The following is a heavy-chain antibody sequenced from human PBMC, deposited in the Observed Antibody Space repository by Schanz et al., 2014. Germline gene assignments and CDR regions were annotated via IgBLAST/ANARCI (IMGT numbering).Heavy chain of an antibody. CDR3: ARDRRFFDRDDLYYFDS. D-gene: IGHD3-3*01. Sequence: QVQLVQSGAEVKKPGASVRVSCKASGYTFTTYAMSWVRQAPGQGLEWVGWISAYNGNTKYPQKLQGRVTMTTDTSTSTAYMAVTDLRSDDTAVYYCARDRRFFDRDDLYYFDSWGQGTLVTVSS. CDR1: GYTFTTYA. J-gene: IGHJ4*02. CDR2: ISAYNGNT. V-gene: IGHV1-18*01.